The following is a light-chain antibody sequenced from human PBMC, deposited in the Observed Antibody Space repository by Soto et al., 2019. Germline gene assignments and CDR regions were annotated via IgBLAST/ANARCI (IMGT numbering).Light chain of an antibody. CDR2: AAS. CDR1: QGISSY. CDR3: QQYYSYPWT. J-gene: IGKJ1*01. Sequence: AIRMTTSQSSFSASTGDRFTINFLASQGISSYLAWYQPKPGKAPKLLIYAASTLQSGVPSRFSGSGSGTDLTLTISCLQSEDFATYYCQQYYSYPWTFGQGNKVDIK. V-gene: IGKV1-8*01.